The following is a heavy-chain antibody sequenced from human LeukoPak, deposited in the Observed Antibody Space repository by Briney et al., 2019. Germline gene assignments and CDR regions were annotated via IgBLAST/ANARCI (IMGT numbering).Heavy chain of an antibody. CDR1: GYSINSDYY. CDR2: MFHSGTT. J-gene: IGHJ3*02. Sequence: SETLSLNCTVSGYSINSDYYWAWIRQPPGKGLEWIGSMFHSGTTYYNPSLESRVTLSVDTSKNQFSLRLSSVTAADTAVYYCARRRLGIKDAFDIWGQGTMVTVSS. CDR3: ARRRLGIKDAFDI. D-gene: IGHD3-9*01. V-gene: IGHV4-38-2*02.